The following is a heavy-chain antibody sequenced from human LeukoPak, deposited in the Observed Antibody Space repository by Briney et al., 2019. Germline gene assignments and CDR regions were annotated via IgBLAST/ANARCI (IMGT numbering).Heavy chain of an antibody. D-gene: IGHD4-17*01. CDR3: ARDGQTAVTTPIDY. CDR2: ISGNNGNT. J-gene: IGHJ4*02. V-gene: IGHV1-18*01. Sequence: ASVKVSCKSSGYTFSTYGVSWVRQAPGQGLEWMGWISGNNGNTKYAQNLQGRVTMTADTSTSTAYMELRSLRSDDTAVYYCARDGQTAVTTPIDYWGQGTLVTVSS. CDR1: GYTFSTYG.